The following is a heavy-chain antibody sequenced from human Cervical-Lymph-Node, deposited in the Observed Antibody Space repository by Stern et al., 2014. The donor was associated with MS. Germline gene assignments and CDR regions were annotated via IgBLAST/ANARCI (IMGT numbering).Heavy chain of an antibody. Sequence: QLQLQESGSGLVKPSQTLSLTCAVSGGTISNGNYAWSWIRQPPGKGLEWIGDIYESGSTFFNPALKRRVPLSLARSKNQFSLKLRSVTAADTAVYFCARSVNYFDSSAYIWGQGTMVTVSS. CDR1: GGTISNGNYA. CDR2: IYESGST. CDR3: ARSVNYFDSSAYI. V-gene: IGHV4-30-2*01. D-gene: IGHD3-22*01. J-gene: IGHJ3*02.